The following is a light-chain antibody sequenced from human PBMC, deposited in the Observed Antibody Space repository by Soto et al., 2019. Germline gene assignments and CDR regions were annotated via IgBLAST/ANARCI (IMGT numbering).Light chain of an antibody. Sequence: EIVMTQSPANLSVSPGERATLSCRASQSISSNLAWYQQKPGQGPRLLIYGASTRATGIPARFSGSGSGTEFTLTISSLQSEDLAVYYCQQYNKWPSYTFGQGTKLEIK. V-gene: IGKV3-15*01. CDR2: GAS. J-gene: IGKJ2*01. CDR1: QSISSN. CDR3: QQYNKWPSYT.